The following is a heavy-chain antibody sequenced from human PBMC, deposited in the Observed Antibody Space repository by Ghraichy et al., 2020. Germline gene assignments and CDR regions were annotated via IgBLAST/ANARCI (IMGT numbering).Heavy chain of an antibody. CDR2: IRYTGAT. Sequence: SLNISCNVSGGSINSGGNYWSWIRQHPGKGLEWIGYIRYTGATYYNPSLMSRVAISTDTSKNQFSLKLTSVSAADTAVYYCARLVDGRVYFDLWGRGTLVTVSS. CDR3: ARLVDGRVYFDL. V-gene: IGHV4-31*03. J-gene: IGHJ2*01. D-gene: IGHD3-9*01. CDR1: GGSINSGGNY.